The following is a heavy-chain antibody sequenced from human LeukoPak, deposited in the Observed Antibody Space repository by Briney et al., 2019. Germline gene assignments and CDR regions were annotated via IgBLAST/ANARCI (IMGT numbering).Heavy chain of an antibody. V-gene: IGHV1-69*05. CDR3: ARGVVPAASGAFDI. CDR1: GGTFSSYA. J-gene: IGHJ3*02. D-gene: IGHD2-2*01. Sequence: SVKVSCKASGGTFSSYAISWVRQAPGQGLEWMGGIIPIFGTANYAQKFQDRVTITTDESTSTAYMELSSLRSEDTAVYYCARGVVPAASGAFDIWGQGTMVTVSS. CDR2: IIPIFGTA.